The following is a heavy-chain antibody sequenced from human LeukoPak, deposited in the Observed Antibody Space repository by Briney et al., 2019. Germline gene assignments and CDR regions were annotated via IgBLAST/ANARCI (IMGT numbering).Heavy chain of an antibody. CDR1: GYKFINYG. CDR3: ARGGGGVDAFDI. Sequence: EASVKVSCKASGYKFINYGISWVRQAPGQGLEWMGWISGYNGNTKYAEKFQGRVTMTTDTSTSTAYMELSSLRSEDTAMYYCARGGGGVDAFDIWGQGTMVTVSS. J-gene: IGHJ3*02. V-gene: IGHV1-18*01. CDR2: ISGYNGNT. D-gene: IGHD3-10*01.